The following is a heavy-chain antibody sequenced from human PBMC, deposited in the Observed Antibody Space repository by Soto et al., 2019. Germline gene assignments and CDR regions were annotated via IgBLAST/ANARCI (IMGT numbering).Heavy chain of an antibody. CDR3: ARRGSGHTFDY. CDR2: LYSGST. Sequence: QLQLQEAGPGLVKPSETLSLTCAVSGASISRGGFHWGWIRQPPGQGLEWIGSLYSGSTFYNPSLKSRVTISADTSKSEFSLTLTSVTAADTAVYYWARRGSGHTFDYWGQGTLVTVSS. CDR1: GASISRGGFH. D-gene: IGHD3-10*01. V-gene: IGHV4-39*01. J-gene: IGHJ4*02.